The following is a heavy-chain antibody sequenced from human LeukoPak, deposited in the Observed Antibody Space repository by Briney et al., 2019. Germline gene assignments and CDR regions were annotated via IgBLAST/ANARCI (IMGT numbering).Heavy chain of an antibody. CDR2: INVNGAAM. CDR1: GFPFNEYS. Sequence: GGSLRLSCAASGFPFNEYSMNWVRQAPGKGLEWVSFINVNGAAMYYADSVKGRFTISRDNAKNSVYLEMNTLRAEDTAAYYCARGPRILAAGSYYFDYWGQGSLVTVSS. J-gene: IGHJ4*02. CDR3: ARGPRILAAGSYYFDY. D-gene: IGHD6-13*01. V-gene: IGHV3-11*01.